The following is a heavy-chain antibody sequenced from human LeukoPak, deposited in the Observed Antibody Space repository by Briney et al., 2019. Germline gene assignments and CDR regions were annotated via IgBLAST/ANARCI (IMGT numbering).Heavy chain of an antibody. CDR3: AKDIGERGYKDY. CDR1: GFTFKDYA. D-gene: IGHD5-18*01. V-gene: IGHV3-43*02. J-gene: IGHJ4*02. Sequence: GGSLRPSCAASGFTFKDYAMHWVRQAPGKGLEWVSLISGDGATTFYADSVKGRFSISRDNSKNSLYLQMNSLRTEDTAFYYCAKDIGERGYKDYWGQGTLVTVSS. CDR2: ISGDGATT.